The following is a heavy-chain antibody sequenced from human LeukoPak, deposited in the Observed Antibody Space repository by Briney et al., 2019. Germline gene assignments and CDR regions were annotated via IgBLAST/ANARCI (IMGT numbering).Heavy chain of an antibody. CDR2: ISAYNGNT. J-gene: IGHJ5*02. D-gene: IGHD3-3*01. CDR1: GYTFTSYG. V-gene: IGHV1-18*01. Sequence: ASVKVSCKASGYTFTSYGISWVRQAPGQGLEWMGWISAYNGNTNYAQKLQGRVTMTTDTSTSTAYMELRSLRSDDTAVYYCARLYYDFWSGYPSWFDPWGQGTLVTVSS. CDR3: ARLYYDFWSGYPSWFDP.